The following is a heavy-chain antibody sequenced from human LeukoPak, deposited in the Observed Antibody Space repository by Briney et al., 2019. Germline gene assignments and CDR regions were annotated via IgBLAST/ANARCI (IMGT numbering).Heavy chain of an antibody. Sequence: GGSLRLSCAASGFTFSSFAMSWVRQAPGKGLEWVSIIGAGGSKTYYADSVKGRFTISRDNSKNTLYLQMNSLRAEDTAVYYCAKVRAPSGWFNSGYWGQGTLVTVSS. CDR3: AKVRAPSGWFNSGY. V-gene: IGHV3-23*01. D-gene: IGHD6-19*01. CDR1: GFTFSSFA. J-gene: IGHJ4*02. CDR2: IGAGGSKT.